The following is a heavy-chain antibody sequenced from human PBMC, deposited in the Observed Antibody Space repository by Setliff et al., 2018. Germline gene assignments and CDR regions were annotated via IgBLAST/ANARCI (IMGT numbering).Heavy chain of an antibody. CDR2: INKDGDGT. Sequence: GGSLRLSCAASGFTFSSYSMNWVRQAPGKGLEWVSGINKDGDGTRYADSVRGRLTISRDNSKNTVYLRMNALRAEDTGLYYCARDRGQVTVNNRYGFYYYGMDVWGQGTTVTVSS. D-gene: IGHD3-16*02. CDR3: ARDRGQVTVNNRYGFYYYGMDV. CDR1: GFTFSSYS. V-gene: IGHV3-74*01. J-gene: IGHJ6*02.